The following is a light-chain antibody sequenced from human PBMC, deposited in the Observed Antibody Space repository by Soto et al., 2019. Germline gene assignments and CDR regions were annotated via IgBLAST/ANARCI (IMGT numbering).Light chain of an antibody. V-gene: IGLV2-14*01. CDR1: ISDVGGYNY. J-gene: IGLJ2*01. CDR3: ASYTSSGTLI. Sequence: QSALTQPASVSGSPGQSIIISCSGTISDVGGYNYVSWYQQHPDEAPKLMIFDVSNRPAGVSSRFSGSKSGNTASLTISGLQPEDEADYHCASYTSSGTLIFGGGTKVTVL. CDR2: DVS.